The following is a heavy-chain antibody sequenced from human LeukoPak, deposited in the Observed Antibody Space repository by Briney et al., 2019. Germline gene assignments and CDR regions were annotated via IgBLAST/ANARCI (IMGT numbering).Heavy chain of an antibody. CDR3: AKDIHSGYSSSWRYFDY. CDR1: GFTFDDYA. Sequence: GGSLRLSCAASGFTFDDYAMHWVRQAPGKGLEWVSGISWNSGSTGYADSVKGRFTISRDNAKNSLYLQMNSLRAEDTALYYCAKDIHSGYSSSWRYFDYWGQGTLVTVSS. CDR2: ISWNSGST. J-gene: IGHJ4*02. D-gene: IGHD6-13*01. V-gene: IGHV3-9*01.